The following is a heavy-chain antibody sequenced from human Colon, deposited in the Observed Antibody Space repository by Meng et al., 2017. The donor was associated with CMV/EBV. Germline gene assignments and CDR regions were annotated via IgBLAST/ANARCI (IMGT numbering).Heavy chain of an antibody. V-gene: IGHV3-23*01. D-gene: IGHD2-15*01. J-gene: IGHJ5*02. CDR1: GFTFSSYA. Sequence: GESLKISCAASGFTFSSYAMSWVRQAPGKGLEWVSAISGSGGSTYYADSVKGRFTISRDNSKNTLYLQMNSLRAEDTAVYYCAKEMRSSPFDPWGQGTLVTVSP. CDR2: ISGSGGST. CDR3: AKEMRSSPFDP.